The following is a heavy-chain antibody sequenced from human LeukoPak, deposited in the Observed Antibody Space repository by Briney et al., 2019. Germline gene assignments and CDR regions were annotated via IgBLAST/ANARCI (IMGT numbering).Heavy chain of an antibody. CDR3: ARHGCSGSSCPFQH. D-gene: IGHD2-15*01. CDR2: IFHSGST. CDR1: GYSISSDYY. J-gene: IGHJ1*01. Sequence: PSETLSLTCTVSGYSISSDYYWGWIRQPPGKGLEWIGSIFHSGSTYYNPSLKSRVTISVDTSKNQFSLNLSSVTAADTAVYYCARHGCSGSSCPFQHWGQGTLVTVSS. V-gene: IGHV4-38-2*02.